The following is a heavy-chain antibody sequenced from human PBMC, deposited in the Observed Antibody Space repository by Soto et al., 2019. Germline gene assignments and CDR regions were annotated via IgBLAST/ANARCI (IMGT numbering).Heavy chain of an antibody. Sequence: PSETLSLTCTVSGGSVSSGSYYWSWIRQPPGKGLEWIGYIYYSGSTNYNPSLKSRVTISVDTSKNQFSLKLSSVTAADTAVYYCASGAYYYDSSGELDAFDFWGQGTMVTVSS. CDR1: GGSVSSGSYY. V-gene: IGHV4-61*01. D-gene: IGHD3-22*01. J-gene: IGHJ3*01. CDR2: IYYSGST. CDR3: ASGAYYYDSSGELDAFDF.